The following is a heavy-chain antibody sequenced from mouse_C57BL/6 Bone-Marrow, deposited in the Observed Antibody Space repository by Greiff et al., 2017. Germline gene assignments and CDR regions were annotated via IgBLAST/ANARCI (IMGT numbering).Heavy chain of an antibody. CDR3: AGSNYEGDY. D-gene: IGHD2-5*01. Sequence: VKLQQPGAELVKPGASVKLSCKASGYTFTSYWMQWVKQRPGQGLEWIGEIDPSDSYTNYNQKFKGKATFTVDTSSGTAYMQLSSLTSEDSAVYYCAGSNYEGDYWGQGTTLTVSS. V-gene: IGHV1-50*01. CDR2: IDPSDSYT. J-gene: IGHJ2*01. CDR1: GYTFTSYW.